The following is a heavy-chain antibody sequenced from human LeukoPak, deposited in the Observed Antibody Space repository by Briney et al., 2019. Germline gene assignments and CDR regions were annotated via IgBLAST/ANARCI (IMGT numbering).Heavy chain of an antibody. CDR2: ISWNSGSI. D-gene: IGHD3-22*01. V-gene: IGHV3-9*01. J-gene: IGHJ4*02. CDR3: ARDGPGRNYYDSSGYSPNVDY. CDR1: GFTFDDYA. Sequence: PGGSLRLSCAASGFTFDDYAMHWVRQAPGKGLEWVSGISWNSGSIGYADSVKGRFTISRDNARNSLYLQMNSLRVEDTAVYYCARDGPGRNYYDSSGYSPNVDYWGQGSLVTVSS.